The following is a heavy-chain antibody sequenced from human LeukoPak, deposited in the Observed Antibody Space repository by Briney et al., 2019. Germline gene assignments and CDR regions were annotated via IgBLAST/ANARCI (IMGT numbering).Heavy chain of an antibody. J-gene: IGHJ4*02. CDR2: ISSSGSTI. V-gene: IGHV3-48*03. D-gene: IGHD2-15*01. CDR1: GFTFSSYE. Sequence: GGSLRLSCAASGFTFSSYEMNWVRQAPGKGLEWVSYISSSGSTIYYADSVKGRSTISRDNAKNSLYLQMNSLRAEDTAVYYCARDPGCSGGSCYSSFDYWGQGTLVTVSS. CDR3: ARDPGCSGGSCYSSFDY.